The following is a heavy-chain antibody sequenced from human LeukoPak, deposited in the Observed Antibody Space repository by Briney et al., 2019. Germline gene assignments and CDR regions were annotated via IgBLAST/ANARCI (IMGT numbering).Heavy chain of an antibody. CDR1: GFTFSTYT. CDR2: ISYDGSNK. J-gene: IGHJ4*02. V-gene: IGHV3-30*18. CDR3: AKDFLPHYGSGSYDLLRDFTVFDY. Sequence: PGGSLRLSCAASGFTFSTYTMNWVRQAPGKGLEWVAVISYDGSNKYYADSVKGRFTISRDNSKNTLYLQMNSLRAEDTAVYYCAKDFLPHYGSGSYDLLRDFTVFDYWGQGTLVTVSS. D-gene: IGHD3-10*01.